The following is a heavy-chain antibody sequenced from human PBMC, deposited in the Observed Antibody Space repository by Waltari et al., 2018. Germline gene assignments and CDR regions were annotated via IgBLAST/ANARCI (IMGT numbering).Heavy chain of an antibody. V-gene: IGHV4-38-2*02. D-gene: IGHD1-26*01. J-gene: IGHJ5*02. CDR2: IYSSGTI. Sequence: QVQLQESGPGLVKPSEDLSLTCTVSGYSISSGYWWGWIRQPPGQGLEWIASIYSSGTIQYNPSLGSRATISADTSKNQFSLRLTSVTAADTAVYYCANNEWGLPVSWGQGTVVTVSS. CDR1: GYSISSGYW. CDR3: ANNEWGLPVS.